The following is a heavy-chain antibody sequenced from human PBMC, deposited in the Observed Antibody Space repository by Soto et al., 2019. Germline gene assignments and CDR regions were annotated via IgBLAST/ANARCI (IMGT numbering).Heavy chain of an antibody. Sequence: QVQLVQSGAEVKKPGSSVKVSCKASGGTFSSYAISWVRQAPGQGVEWMGGIIPSFGTANYAQKFQGRVTITADESTSTAYMELSSLRSEDKAVYYCARDSVLISGLGYWGQGTLVTVSS. CDR2: IIPSFGTA. CDR3: ARDSVLISGLGY. V-gene: IGHV1-69*12. J-gene: IGHJ4*02. CDR1: GGTFSSYA. D-gene: IGHD2-15*01.